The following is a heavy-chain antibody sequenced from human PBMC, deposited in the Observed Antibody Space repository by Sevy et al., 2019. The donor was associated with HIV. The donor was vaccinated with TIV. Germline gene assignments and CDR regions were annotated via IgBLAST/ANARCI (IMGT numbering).Heavy chain of an antibody. CDR1: GFTFSSYS. V-gene: IGHV3-21*01. D-gene: IGHD2-15*01. Sequence: GGSLRLSCAASGFTFSSYSMNWVRQAPGKGLEWVSSISSSSSYIYYADSVKGRFTISRDNAKNSLYLQMNSLRAEDTAEYYCARDKSGGPLDYWGQGTLVTVSS. CDR2: ISSSSSYI. J-gene: IGHJ4*02. CDR3: ARDKSGGPLDY.